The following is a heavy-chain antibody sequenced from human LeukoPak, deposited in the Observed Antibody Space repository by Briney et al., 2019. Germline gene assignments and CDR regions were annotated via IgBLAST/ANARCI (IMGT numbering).Heavy chain of an antibody. D-gene: IGHD6-13*01. CDR2: IYYSGST. V-gene: IGHV4-39*01. J-gene: IGHJ5*02. CDR3: ARGGASIAAAGTEDLDP. Sequence: SETLSLTCTVSGGSISSSSYYWGWIRQPPGKGLEWIGSIYYSGSTYYNPSLKSRVTISVDTSKNQFSLKLSSVTPEDTAVYYCARGGASIAAAGTEDLDPWGQGTLVTVSS. CDR1: GGSISSSSYY.